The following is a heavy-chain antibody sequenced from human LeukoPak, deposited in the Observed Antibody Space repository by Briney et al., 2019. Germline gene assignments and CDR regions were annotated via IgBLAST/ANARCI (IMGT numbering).Heavy chain of an antibody. CDR3: ARVESGPAFDI. Sequence: PGGSLRLSCAASGFTVSSNYMSWVRQAPGKGLEWVSVFYSGGSIDYADSVKGRFTISRDNSKNTLYLQMNSLRDEDTAVYYCARVESGPAFDIWGQGTMVTVSS. V-gene: IGHV3-66*01. CDR2: FYSGGSI. J-gene: IGHJ3*02. D-gene: IGHD5-24*01. CDR1: GFTVSSNY.